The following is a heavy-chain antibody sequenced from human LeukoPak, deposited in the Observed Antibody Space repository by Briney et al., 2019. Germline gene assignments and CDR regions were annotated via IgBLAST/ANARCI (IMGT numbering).Heavy chain of an antibody. CDR1: RFTFSSYG. Sequence: PGGSLRLSCAASRFTFSSYGMHWVRQAPGKGLEWVAYIQYDGSNEQYADSVKGRFSISRDSSKNILYLQMNSLRAEDTAVYYCAKDSAKKYDDYWGQGTLVTVSS. V-gene: IGHV3-30*02. D-gene: IGHD2/OR15-2a*01. CDR2: IQYDGSNE. CDR3: AKDSAKKYDDY. J-gene: IGHJ4*02.